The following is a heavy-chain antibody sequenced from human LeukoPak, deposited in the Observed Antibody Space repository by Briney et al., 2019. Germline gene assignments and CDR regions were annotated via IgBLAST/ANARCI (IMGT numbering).Heavy chain of an antibody. Sequence: SETLSLTCTVSGGSISNYFWSWIRQPPGKGLEWIGYISNNGSTDYNPSLKSRVTISIDTSKNQFSLKLTSVTAADAAVYYCAKVDWREYNFDSWGQGALVTVSS. D-gene: IGHD3/OR15-3a*01. V-gene: IGHV4-59*01. CDR1: GGSISNYF. CDR3: AKVDWREYNFDS. CDR2: ISNNGST. J-gene: IGHJ4*02.